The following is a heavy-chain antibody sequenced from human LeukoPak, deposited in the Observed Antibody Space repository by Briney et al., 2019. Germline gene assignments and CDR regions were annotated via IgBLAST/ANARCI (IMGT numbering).Heavy chain of an antibody. J-gene: IGHJ4*02. CDR1: GLTFSNYV. CDR3: AKDSETVLYNFDY. V-gene: IGHV3-23*01. CDR2: ITGSGGGT. Sequence: PGGSLRLSCATSGLTFSNYVMSWVRLAPGKGLQRVSTITGSGGGTYYTDSVKGRFTISRGNSKNTLFLQMNSLRAEDAAIYYCAKDSETVLYNFDYWGQGTLVTVSS. D-gene: IGHD2-21*02.